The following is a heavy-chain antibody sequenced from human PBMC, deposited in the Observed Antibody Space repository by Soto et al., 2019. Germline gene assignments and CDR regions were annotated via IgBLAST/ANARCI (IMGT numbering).Heavy chain of an antibody. V-gene: IGHV3-23*01. CDR3: AKTVAQKGYYYGMDV. J-gene: IGHJ6*02. Sequence: TGGSLRLSCAASVFTFSSYAMSWVRQAPGKGLEWVSAISGSGGSTYYADSVKGRFTISRDNSKNTLYLQMNSLRAEDTAVYYCAKTVAQKGYYYGMDVWGQGTTVTV. CDR1: VFTFSSYA. CDR2: ISGSGGST. D-gene: IGHD6-19*01.